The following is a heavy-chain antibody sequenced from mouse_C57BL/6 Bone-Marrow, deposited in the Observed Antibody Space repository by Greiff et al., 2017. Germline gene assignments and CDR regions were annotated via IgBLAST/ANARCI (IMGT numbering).Heavy chain of an antibody. D-gene: IGHD2-1*01. CDR3: ARVWAIGKYDYYAIDY. CDR2: IGPEDGET. CDR1: GFNINDYY. V-gene: IGHV14-2*01. J-gene: IGHJ4*01. Sequence: VQLQQSGAELVKPGASVKLSCTASGFNINDYYMHWVKQRPEQGLEWIGRIGPEDGETKYAPKFQGKATITADTSSNTAYLQLSSLTTEDTAVYYCARVWAIGKYDYYAIDYWGRGTSVTVSS.